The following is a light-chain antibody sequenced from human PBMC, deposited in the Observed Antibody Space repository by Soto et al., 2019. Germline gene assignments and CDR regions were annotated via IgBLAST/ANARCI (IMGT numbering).Light chain of an antibody. J-gene: IGKJ4*01. CDR2: AAS. V-gene: IGKV1-27*01. Sequence: DIQMTQSPSSLSACVGDRVTITCRASQGISSYLGWYQQKPGKAPKLLIYAASTLQLGVPSRFSGSGSGTDFTLTISSLQPEDVATYYCQKYNSAPLTFGGGTKVEIK. CDR3: QKYNSAPLT. CDR1: QGISSY.